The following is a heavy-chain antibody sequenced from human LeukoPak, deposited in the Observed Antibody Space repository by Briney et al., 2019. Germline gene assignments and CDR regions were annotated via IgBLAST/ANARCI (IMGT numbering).Heavy chain of an antibody. CDR2: ISSSGSTI. Sequence: GGSLRPSCAASGFTFSSYKMNWVRQAPGKGLEWVSYISSSGSTIYYADSVKGRFTISRDNAKNSLYLQMNSLRAEDTAVYYCALLWFGDQLYYFDYWGQGTLVTVSS. J-gene: IGHJ4*02. D-gene: IGHD3-10*01. CDR3: ALLWFGDQLYYFDY. V-gene: IGHV3-48*03. CDR1: GFTFSSYK.